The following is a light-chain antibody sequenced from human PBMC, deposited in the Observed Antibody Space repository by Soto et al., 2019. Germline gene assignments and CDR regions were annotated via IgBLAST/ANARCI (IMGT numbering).Light chain of an antibody. V-gene: IGKV1-5*03. CDR2: KAS. J-gene: IGKJ1*01. CDR3: QHYNSYSEA. CDR1: QSISNW. Sequence: DIQMTQSPSTLPASVGDRVTITCRASQSISNWLAWYQQKPGKASKLLIYKASTLKSGVPSRFSGSGSGTEFTLTISSLQPDDFATYYCQHYNSYSEAFGQGTKV.